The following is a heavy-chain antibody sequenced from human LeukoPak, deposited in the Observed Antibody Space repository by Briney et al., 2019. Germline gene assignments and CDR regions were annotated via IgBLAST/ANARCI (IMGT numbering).Heavy chain of an antibody. D-gene: IGHD3-22*01. CDR3: ARVRRGYYDSSGYEDAFDI. V-gene: IGHV4-61*02. CDR2: IYTSGST. Sequence: SETLSLTCTLSGGSISSGSYYWRWIRQPAGKGLEWIGRIYTSGSTNYNPSLKSRVTISVDTSKNQFSLKLSSVTAADTAVYYCARVRRGYYDSSGYEDAFDIWGQGTMVTVSS. CDR1: GGSISSGSYY. J-gene: IGHJ3*02.